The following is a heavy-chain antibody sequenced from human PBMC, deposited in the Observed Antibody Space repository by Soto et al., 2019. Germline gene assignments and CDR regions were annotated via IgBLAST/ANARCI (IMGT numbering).Heavy chain of an antibody. CDR1: GYTFPSYG. D-gene: IGHD6-13*01. V-gene: IGHV1-18*01. CDR2: ISAYNGNT. CDR3: ARRPHRYSKPDIDY. J-gene: IGHJ4*02. Sequence: AASGKVSCKASGYTFPSYGISWVRQAPGQGLEWMGWISAYNGNTNYAQKLQGRVTMTTDTSTSTAYMELRSLRSDDTAVYYCARRPHRYSKPDIDYWGQGTLVTVSS.